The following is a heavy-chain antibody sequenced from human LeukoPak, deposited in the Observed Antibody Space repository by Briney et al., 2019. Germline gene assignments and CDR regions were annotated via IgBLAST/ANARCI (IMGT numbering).Heavy chain of an antibody. CDR2: ISYDGSKK. V-gene: IGHV3-30*03. CDR3: ASNKDYYDSSGYSYDAFDI. D-gene: IGHD3-22*01. J-gene: IGHJ3*02. CDR1: GFTFSNYG. Sequence: PGGSLRLSRAASGFTFSNYGIHWVRQAPGKGLEWVAVISYDGSKKYYADSVKGRFTISRDNSKNTLYLQMNSLRAEDTAVYYCASNKDYYDSSGYSYDAFDIWGQGTMVTVSS.